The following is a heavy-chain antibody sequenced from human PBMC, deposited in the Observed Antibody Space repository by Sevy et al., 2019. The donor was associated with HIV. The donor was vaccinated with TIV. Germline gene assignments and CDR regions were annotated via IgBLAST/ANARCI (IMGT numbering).Heavy chain of an antibody. CDR3: ARQNSGVWQWTFDI. V-gene: IGHV4-39*01. CDR1: GGSISSSSYY. Sequence: SETLSLTCTVSGGSISSSSYYWGWIRQPPGKGLEWIVTFLYTGSTYYNPSLKSRVTTSLDTSNNQFSLKRRSVTAADTAVYYCARQNSGVWQWTFDIWGQGTMVTVSS. D-gene: IGHD6-19*01. CDR2: FLYTGST. J-gene: IGHJ3*02.